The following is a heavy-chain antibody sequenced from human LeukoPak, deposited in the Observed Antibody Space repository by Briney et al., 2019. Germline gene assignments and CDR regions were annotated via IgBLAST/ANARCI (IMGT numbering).Heavy chain of an antibody. Sequence: PSETLSLTCAVYGGSFSGYYWSWIRQPPGKGLEWIGEINHSGSTNYNPSLKSRVTISVDTSKNQFSLKLSSVTAADTAVYYCARGLDSSGYYGYWGQGTLVTVSS. CDR1: GGSFSGYY. CDR3: ARGLDSSGYYGY. J-gene: IGHJ4*02. V-gene: IGHV4-34*01. D-gene: IGHD3-22*01. CDR2: INHSGST.